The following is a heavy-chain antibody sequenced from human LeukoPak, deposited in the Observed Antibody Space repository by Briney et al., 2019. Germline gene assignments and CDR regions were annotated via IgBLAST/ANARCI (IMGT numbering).Heavy chain of an antibody. CDR2: IQASGST. V-gene: IGHV4-4*07. J-gene: IGHJ5*02. D-gene: IGHD6-19*01. Sequence: SETLSLTCTVSGGSISSYYWSWIRQPAGKGPEWIGRIQASGSTIYNPSLKSRVTMSVDTSKNQFSLKVTSVTAADTAVYYCARDMAVAPYNWFDPWGQGTLVTVSS. CDR1: GGSISSYY. CDR3: ARDMAVAPYNWFDP.